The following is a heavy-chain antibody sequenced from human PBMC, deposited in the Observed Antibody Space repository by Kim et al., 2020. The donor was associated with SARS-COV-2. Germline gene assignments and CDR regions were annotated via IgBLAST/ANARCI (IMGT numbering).Heavy chain of an antibody. CDR1: GFTFSSYS. D-gene: IGHD3-3*01. Sequence: GGSLRLSCAASGFTFSSYSMNWVRQAPGKGLEWVSSISSSSYIYYADSVKGRFTISRDNAKNSLYLQMNSLRAEDTAVYYCARSMGITIFGVVDDAFDIWGQGTMVTVSS. V-gene: IGHV3-21*01. J-gene: IGHJ3*02. CDR3: ARSMGITIFGVVDDAFDI. CDR2: ISSSSYI.